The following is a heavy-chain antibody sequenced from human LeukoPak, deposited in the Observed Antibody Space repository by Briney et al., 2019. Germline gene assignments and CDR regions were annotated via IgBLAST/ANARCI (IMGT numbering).Heavy chain of an antibody. D-gene: IGHD3-3*01. Sequence: ASVKVSCKASGYTFTSYGISWVRQAPGRGLEWMGWISAYNGNTNYAQKLQGRVTMTTDTSTSTAYMELRSLRSDDTAVYYCARNAVRGAGVIYYFDYWGQGTLVTVSS. CDR1: GYTFTSYG. CDR2: ISAYNGNT. CDR3: ARNAVRGAGVIYYFDY. J-gene: IGHJ4*02. V-gene: IGHV1-18*01.